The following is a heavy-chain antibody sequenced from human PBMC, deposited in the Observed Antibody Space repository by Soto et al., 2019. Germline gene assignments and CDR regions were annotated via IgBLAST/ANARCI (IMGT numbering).Heavy chain of an antibody. J-gene: IGHJ6*02. CDR2: IIPIFGTA. Sequence: QVQLVQSGAEVKKPGSSVKVSCKASGGTFSSYAISWVRQAPGQGLEWMGGIIPIFGTANYAQKFQGRVTITAAEATSTAYMELSSLSSEDTAVYYCVWALMTQYYYYGMDVWGQGTTVTVSS. D-gene: IGHD2-8*01. V-gene: IGHV1-69*12. CDR1: GGTFSSYA. CDR3: VWALMTQYYYYGMDV.